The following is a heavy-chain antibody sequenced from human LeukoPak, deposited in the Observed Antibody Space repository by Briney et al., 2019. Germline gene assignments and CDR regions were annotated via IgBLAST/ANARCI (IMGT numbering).Heavy chain of an antibody. CDR2: INSDGSST. V-gene: IGHV3-74*01. J-gene: IGHJ4*02. Sequence: GGSLRLSCGASGFIFRRYWMHWVRQAPGKGLLWVSSINSDGSSTNYADSVKGRFTISRDNAKNTLYLQMNSLRADDTAVYYCARVRVELATMLLDYWGQRTLVTVSS. CDR3: ARVRVELATMLLDY. CDR1: GFIFRRYW. D-gene: IGHD5-24*01.